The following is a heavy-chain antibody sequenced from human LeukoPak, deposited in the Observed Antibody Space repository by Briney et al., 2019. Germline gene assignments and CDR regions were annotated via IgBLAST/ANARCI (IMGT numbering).Heavy chain of an antibody. Sequence: SETLSLTCTVSGGSISNGGYYWSWIRQHPGKGLEWIGYIYHSGSTYYNPSLKSRLTLSIDTSKNQFSLKLSSVTAADTAVYYCARAGYYDSSMGTGFWGQGTLVTVSS. D-gene: IGHD3-22*01. CDR2: IYHSGST. CDR3: ARAGYYDSSMGTGF. J-gene: IGHJ4*02. V-gene: IGHV4-31*03. CDR1: GGSISNGGYY.